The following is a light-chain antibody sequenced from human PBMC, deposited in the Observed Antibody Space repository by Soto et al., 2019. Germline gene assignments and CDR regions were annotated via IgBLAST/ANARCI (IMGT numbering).Light chain of an antibody. V-gene: IGKV3-11*01. CDR2: QTS. CDR1: QYINTR. J-gene: IGKJ1*01. Sequence: DIVLTQSPATLSSFPGDRVTLSCRASQYINTRLAWYQHRPGQAPRLLIYQTSIRAAGIPARFSASGSWTDFTLTISDVQPEDFALYYCHQRQSWPRTFGQGTRVDIK. CDR3: HQRQSWPRT.